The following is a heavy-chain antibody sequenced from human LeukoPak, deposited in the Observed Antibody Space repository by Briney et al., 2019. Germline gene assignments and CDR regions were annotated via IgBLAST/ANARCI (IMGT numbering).Heavy chain of an antibody. Sequence: SETLSLTCAVYGGSFSGYYWSWIRQPPGKGLEWIGEINHSGSTNYNPSLKSRVTISVDTSKNQFSLKLSSVTAADTAMYYCARGQKGSRVIAIRVPGYYYYMDVWGKGTTVTVSS. CDR1: GGSFSGYY. J-gene: IGHJ6*03. CDR2: INHSGST. V-gene: IGHV4-34*01. D-gene: IGHD2-21*01. CDR3: ARGQKGSRVIAIRVPGYYYYMDV.